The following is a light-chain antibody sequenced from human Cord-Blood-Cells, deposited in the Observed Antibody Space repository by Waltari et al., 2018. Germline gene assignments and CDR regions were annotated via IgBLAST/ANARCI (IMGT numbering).Light chain of an antibody. CDR3: SSYTSSSTLDNYV. V-gene: IGLV2-14*01. Sequence: QSALTQPAPVSGSPGQSLTISCTGTSSDGGGYNYVSWYQQHPGKAPKLMIYEVSNRPSGVSNRFSGSKSGNTASLTISGLQAEDEADYYCSSYTSSSTLDNYVFGTGTKVTVL. J-gene: IGLJ1*01. CDR1: SSDGGGYNY. CDR2: EVS.